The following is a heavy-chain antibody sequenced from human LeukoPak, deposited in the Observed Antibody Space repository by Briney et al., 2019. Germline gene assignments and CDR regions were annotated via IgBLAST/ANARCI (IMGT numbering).Heavy chain of an antibody. V-gene: IGHV3-53*01. Sequence: GGSLRLSCVVSGFTVSSAYMSWVRQAPGKGLECVSLIYTGGSTYYADSVKGRFTISRDESKNTLYLQMNSLRAEDTAIYYCARVSGSYYPFDYWGQGTLVTVSS. CDR2: IYTGGST. CDR1: GFTVSSAY. CDR3: ARVSGSYYPFDY. D-gene: IGHD1-26*01. J-gene: IGHJ4*02.